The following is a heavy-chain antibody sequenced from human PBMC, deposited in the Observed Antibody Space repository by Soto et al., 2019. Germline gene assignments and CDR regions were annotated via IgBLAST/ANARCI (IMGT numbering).Heavy chain of an antibody. D-gene: IGHD2-15*01. CDR3: ARVGGSRLCGFDS. CDR2: IFYSGSI. Sequence: SETLSLTCSVSGGSIKSYYWSWIRQPPGRGLEWIGYIFYSGSIKYNPSLKSRVTISLDTSKNQFSLKLTSVTSADTAVYYCARVGGSRLCGFDSWGNGTAVTVSS. CDR1: GGSIKSYY. V-gene: IGHV4-59*01. J-gene: IGHJ6*04.